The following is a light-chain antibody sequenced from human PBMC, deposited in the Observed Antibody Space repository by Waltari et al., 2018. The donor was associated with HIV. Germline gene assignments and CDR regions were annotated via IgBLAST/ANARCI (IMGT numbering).Light chain of an antibody. CDR1: QTISNY. J-gene: IGKJ3*01. Sequence: DIEMTQSPSPLSASVGDRVSITCRASQTISNYLNWYQQKPGRAPLVLISGGSFRQGGVPSRCSASGSGTDFTLTSSGLQPEDVATYYCQQTYSLPLTFGPGTKLDFK. CDR3: QQTYSLPLT. CDR2: GGS. V-gene: IGKV1-39*01.